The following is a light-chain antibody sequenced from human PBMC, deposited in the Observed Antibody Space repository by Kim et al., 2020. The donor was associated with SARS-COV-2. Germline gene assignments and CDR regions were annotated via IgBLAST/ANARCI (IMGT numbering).Light chain of an antibody. J-gene: IGKJ1*01. CDR1: QSIGTS. Sequence: AFVGDRVTVTVRASQSIGTSLAWYQQRPGKGPNLLIYQASTLALGVPSRFSGSGSGTEFTLTISSLQSDDFATYYCQQYNNRWTFGQGTKVDIK. CDR2: QAS. CDR3: QQYNNRWT. V-gene: IGKV1-5*03.